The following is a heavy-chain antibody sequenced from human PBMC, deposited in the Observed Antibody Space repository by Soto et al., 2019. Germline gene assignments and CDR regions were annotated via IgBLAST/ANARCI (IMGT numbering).Heavy chain of an antibody. CDR3: ASTKSTSRHHLQWDYYYYGMDV. J-gene: IGHJ6*02. Sequence: ASETLSLTCTVSGGSISSYYWSWIRQPPGKGLEWIGYIYYSGSTNYNPSLKSRVTMSVDTSKNQFSLKLSSVTAADTAVYYCASTKSTSRHHLQWDYYYYGMDVWGQGTTVTVSS. D-gene: IGHD2-2*01. CDR1: GGSISSYY. CDR2: IYYSGST. V-gene: IGHV4-59*12.